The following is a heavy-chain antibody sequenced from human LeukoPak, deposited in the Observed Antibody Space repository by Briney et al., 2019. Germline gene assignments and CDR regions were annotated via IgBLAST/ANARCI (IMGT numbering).Heavy chain of an antibody. J-gene: IGHJ4*02. CDR2: IRGRLYGGTT. CDR1: GFTFGDYG. V-gene: IGHV3-49*04. CDR3: GRGLTVVGAKYYFDY. D-gene: IGHD1-26*01. Sequence: PGRSLRLSCTTTGFTFGDYGMTWVRQAPGKGLEWVGFIRGRLYGGTTEYAASVKDRFTVSRDDSKSIAYLQMNNVNTEDTAVYFCGRGLTVVGAKYYFDYWGQGTLVTVSS.